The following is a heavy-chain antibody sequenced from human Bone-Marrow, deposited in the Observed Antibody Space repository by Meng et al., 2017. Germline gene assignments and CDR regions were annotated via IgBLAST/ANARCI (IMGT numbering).Heavy chain of an antibody. Sequence: VQLVDSGGGLVKPGGSLRLSCVASGFSFTDAWMSWVRQAPGKGLEWVGRIKSNSDGGTTDYAAPVKGRFTISRDDSKNTLYLQMNSLITEDTAVYFCATGAAAADHWGQGTLVTVSS. CDR1: GFSFTDAW. J-gene: IGHJ4*02. V-gene: IGHV3-15*01. CDR3: ATGAAAADH. D-gene: IGHD6-13*01. CDR2: IKSNSDGGTT.